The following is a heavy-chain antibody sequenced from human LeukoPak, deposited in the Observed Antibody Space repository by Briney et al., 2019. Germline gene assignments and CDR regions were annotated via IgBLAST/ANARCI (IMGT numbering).Heavy chain of an antibody. V-gene: IGHV1-18*01. Sequence: ASVKVSCKASGYTFTSYGISWVRQAPGQGLEWMGWISAYNGNTNYAQKLQGRVTMTTDTSTSTAYMELRSLRSDDTAVYYCARASPTLYYDFWSGYTGHNWFGPWGQGTLVTVSS. CDR3: ARASPTLYYDFWSGYTGHNWFGP. CDR1: GYTFTSYG. D-gene: IGHD3-3*01. CDR2: ISAYNGNT. J-gene: IGHJ5*02.